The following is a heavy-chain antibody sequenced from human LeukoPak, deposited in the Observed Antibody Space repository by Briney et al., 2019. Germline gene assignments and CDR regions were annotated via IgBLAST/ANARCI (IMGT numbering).Heavy chain of an antibody. CDR3: AKVTRPYGDYVSDAFDI. CDR1: GFTFSSYA. CDR2: ISGSGGST. J-gene: IGHJ3*02. Sequence: RGSLRLSCAASGFTFSSYAMSWVRQAPGKGLEWVSAISGSGGSTYYADSVKGRFTISRDNSKNTLYLQMNSLRAEDTAVYYCAKVTRPYGDYVSDAFDIWGQGTMVTVSS. D-gene: IGHD4-17*01. V-gene: IGHV3-23*01.